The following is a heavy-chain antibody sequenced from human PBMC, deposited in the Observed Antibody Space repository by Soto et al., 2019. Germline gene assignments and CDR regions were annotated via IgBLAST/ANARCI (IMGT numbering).Heavy chain of an antibody. CDR2: VYYGGTT. Sequence: SETLSLTCTVSGGTISSFYWSWIRQSTGKGLEWIGDVYYGGTTVYNPSFKSRVTISVDKSRNQFSLTLTSVTAADTAVYYCARDRSARYPSHQIEIWGQGTLVTVSS. V-gene: IGHV4-59*01. CDR1: GGTISSFY. D-gene: IGHD1-20*01. CDR3: ARDRSARYPSHQIEI. J-gene: IGHJ1*01.